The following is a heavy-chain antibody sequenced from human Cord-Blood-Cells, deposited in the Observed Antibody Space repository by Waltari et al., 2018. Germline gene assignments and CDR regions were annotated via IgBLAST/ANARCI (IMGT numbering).Heavy chain of an antibody. CDR3: AGLPSGCSSDY. D-gene: IGHD6-6*01. CDR2: IYYSGST. CDR1: GGSISSSSYY. J-gene: IGHJ4*02. Sequence: QLQLQESGPGLVKPSETLSLTCTVSGGSISSSSYYWGWIREPPGKGLEWVGRIYYSGSTYCNPSRKRRDTISVHTSKTRFSLKLSSVTAADTAGYYCAGLPSGCSSDYWGQGTLVTVSS. V-gene: IGHV4-39*01.